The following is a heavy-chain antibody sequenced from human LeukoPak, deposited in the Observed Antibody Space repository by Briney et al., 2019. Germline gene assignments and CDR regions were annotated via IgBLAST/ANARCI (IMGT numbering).Heavy chain of an antibody. CDR2: LSGSGITT. D-gene: IGHD6-19*01. CDR1: GFTFSNSA. Sequence: PGGSLRLSCAASGFTFSNSAMSWVRQAPGKGLEWVSTLSGSGITTYYADSVKGRFTISRDNSKNTLYLQMNSLRAEDTAVFYCVWTYSSGWCAYWGQGTLVTVSS. V-gene: IGHV3-23*01. CDR3: VWTYSSGWCAY. J-gene: IGHJ4*02.